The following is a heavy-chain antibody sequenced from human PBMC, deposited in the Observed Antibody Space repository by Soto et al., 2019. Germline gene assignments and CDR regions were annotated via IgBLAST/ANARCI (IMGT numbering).Heavy chain of an antibody. CDR1: GYTFTTYA. J-gene: IGHJ4*02. D-gene: IGHD2-21*01. CDR3: ARDRLHTTSSITFDY. CDR2: SSTYTGNT. V-gene: IGHV1-18*01. Sequence: QVQLVQSGAEVKKPGASVKVSCKASGYTFTTYAISWVRQAPGQGLEWMGWSSTYTGNTDYAQSLQGRVTMTPDTSTNTAYMELRSLRSDDTAVYYCARDRLHTTSSITFDYWGQGTLVTVSS.